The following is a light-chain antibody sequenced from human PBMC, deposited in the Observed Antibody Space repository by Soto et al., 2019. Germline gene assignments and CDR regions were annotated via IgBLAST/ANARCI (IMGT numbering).Light chain of an antibody. V-gene: IGLV9-49*01. CDR3: GADPGSGSNYG. CDR2: VGTGGIVG. Sequence: QPVLTQPPSASASLGASVTLTCTLSSGYNNYKVDWYQQRPGKGPRFVMRVGTGGIVGSKGDGIPDRFSVLGSGLNRYLTIKDIQGEDESDYHCGADPGSGSNYGFGTGTKLTVL. J-gene: IGLJ1*01. CDR1: SGYNNYK.